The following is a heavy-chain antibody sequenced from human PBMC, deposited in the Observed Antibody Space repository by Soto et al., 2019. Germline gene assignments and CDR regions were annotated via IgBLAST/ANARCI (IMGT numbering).Heavy chain of an antibody. V-gene: IGHV3-23*01. Sequence: GGSLRLSCAASGFTFSSYAMSWVRQAPGKGLEWVSAISGSGGSTYYADSVKGRFTISRDNPKNTLYLQINSLRAEDTAVYYCAKTLYGLGYCSGGSCYGYFDYWGQGTLGTVSS. CDR3: AKTLYGLGYCSGGSCYGYFDY. J-gene: IGHJ4*02. D-gene: IGHD2-15*01. CDR1: GFTFSSYA. CDR2: ISGSGGST.